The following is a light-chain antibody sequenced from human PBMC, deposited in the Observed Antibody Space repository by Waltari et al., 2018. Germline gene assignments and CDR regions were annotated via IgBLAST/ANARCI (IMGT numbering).Light chain of an antibody. CDR3: LLVYSSYRV. CDR1: TGAVTSGHY. V-gene: IGLV7-46*01. J-gene: IGLJ2*01. Sequence: QAVVTQEPSLTVSPGGTVTLTCGSNTGAVTSGHYPYWFQQKPGQAPRTLVFDTSNTHSWAPARFSGSLLGGKTALTLSGAQPEDEADYYCLLVYSSYRVFGGGTKLTVL. CDR2: DTS.